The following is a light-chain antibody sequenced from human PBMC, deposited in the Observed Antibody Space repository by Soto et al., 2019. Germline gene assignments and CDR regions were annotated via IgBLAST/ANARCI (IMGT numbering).Light chain of an antibody. CDR3: SSYTSSSTPYV. Sequence: QSVLTQPASVPGSPGQSITISCTGTSSDVGGYNYVSWYQQHPGKAPKLMIYEVSNRPSGVSNRFSGSKSGNTASLTISGLQAEDEADYYCSSYTSSSTPYVFGTGTKV. CDR1: SSDVGGYNY. CDR2: EVS. V-gene: IGLV2-14*01. J-gene: IGLJ1*01.